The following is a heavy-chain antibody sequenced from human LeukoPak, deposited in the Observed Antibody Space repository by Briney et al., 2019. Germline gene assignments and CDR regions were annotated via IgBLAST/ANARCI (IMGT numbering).Heavy chain of an antibody. Sequence: SETLSLTCAVYGGSFSGYYWSWIRQPPGKGLEWIGEISHSGSTNYNPSLKSRVTISVDTSKNQFSLKLSSVTAADTAVYYCARLYSTGPFDYWGQGTLVTVSS. CDR2: ISHSGST. CDR3: ARLYSTGPFDY. D-gene: IGHD6-25*01. CDR1: GGSFSGYY. V-gene: IGHV4-34*01. J-gene: IGHJ4*02.